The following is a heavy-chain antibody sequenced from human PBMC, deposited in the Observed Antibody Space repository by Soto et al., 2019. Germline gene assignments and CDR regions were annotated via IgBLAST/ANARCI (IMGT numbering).Heavy chain of an antibody. V-gene: IGHV3-23*01. Sequence: EVQLLESGGGLVQPGGSLRLSCAASGFTFSTYAMNWVRQALGNGLEWVSAISGSGGSIHYADSVKGRFTISRDNSKNTLYLQMNSLRDEATAVYHCVKGYWKGDVWGQETTVTVSS. CDR2: ISGSGGSI. D-gene: IGHD1-1*01. CDR1: GFTFSTYA. J-gene: IGHJ6*02. CDR3: VKGYWKGDV.